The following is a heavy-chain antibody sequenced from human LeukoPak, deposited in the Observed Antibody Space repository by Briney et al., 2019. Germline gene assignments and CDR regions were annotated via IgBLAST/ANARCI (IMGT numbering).Heavy chain of an antibody. J-gene: IGHJ4*02. V-gene: IGHV1-69*13. CDR1: GGTFSSYA. CDR3: GSEVRGVFDY. Sequence: GASVKVSCKASGGTFSSYAISWVRQAPGQGLEGMGGIIPIFGTANYAQKFQGRVTITADESTSTAYMELSSLRSEDTAVYYCGSEVRGVFDYWGQGTLVTVSS. CDR2: IIPIFGTA. D-gene: IGHD3-10*01.